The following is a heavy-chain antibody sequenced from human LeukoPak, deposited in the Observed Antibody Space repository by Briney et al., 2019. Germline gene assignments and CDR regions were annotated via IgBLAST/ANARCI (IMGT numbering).Heavy chain of an antibody. D-gene: IGHD4-11*01. J-gene: IGHJ4*02. CDR3: ARDGETTVTPYYFDY. V-gene: IGHV3-21*01. Sequence: GGSLRLSCAASGFTFSSYSMNWVRQAPGKGLEWVSSISSSSSYIYYADSVKGRFTISRDNAKNSLYLQMNSLRAEDTAVYYCARDGETTVTPYYFDYWGQGTLVTVSS. CDR2: ISSSSSYI. CDR1: GFTFSSYS.